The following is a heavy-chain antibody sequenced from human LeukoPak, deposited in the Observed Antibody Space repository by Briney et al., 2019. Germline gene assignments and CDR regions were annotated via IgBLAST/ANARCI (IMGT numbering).Heavy chain of an antibody. D-gene: IGHD6-19*01. J-gene: IGHJ4*02. CDR2: IWYDGSNK. CDR3: ATGGSSGWYNY. Sequence: GRSLRLSCAASGFTFSSYGMHWVRQAPGKGLEWVAVIWYDGSNKYYADSVKGRFTISRDNSKNTLYLQMNSLRAEDTAVYYCATGGSSGWYNYWGQRTLVTVSS. CDR1: GFTFSSYG. V-gene: IGHV3-33*01.